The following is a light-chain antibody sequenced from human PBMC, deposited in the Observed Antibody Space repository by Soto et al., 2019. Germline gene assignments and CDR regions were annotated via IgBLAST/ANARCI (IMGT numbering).Light chain of an antibody. V-gene: IGKV3-20*01. J-gene: IGKJ2*01. CDR2: GAS. CDR1: QSVSSSY. CDR3: QQYGSSPVYT. Sequence: EIVLTQSPGTLSLSPGERATLSCRASQSVSSSYLAWYQQKPGQAPRLLIYGASSRATGIPDRFSGSGSGTDFTLTISRLEPEDFAVYYCQQYGSSPVYTFGQGTRWISN.